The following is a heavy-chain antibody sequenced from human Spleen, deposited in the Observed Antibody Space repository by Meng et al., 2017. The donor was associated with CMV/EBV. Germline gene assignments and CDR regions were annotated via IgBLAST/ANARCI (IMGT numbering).Heavy chain of an antibody. CDR3: ARARGDYYDSSVPRGGYFDY. D-gene: IGHD3-22*01. CDR2: ITGSGRST. V-gene: IGHV3-23*01. J-gene: IGHJ4*02. CDR1: GFTFSTYA. Sequence: GESLKISCEASGFTFSTYAMTWVRQAPGKGLEWVSTITGSGRSTYYADSLKGRFTISRDNSKNTLYLQMNSLRAEDTAVYYCARARGDYYDSSVPRGGYFDYWGQGTLVTVSS.